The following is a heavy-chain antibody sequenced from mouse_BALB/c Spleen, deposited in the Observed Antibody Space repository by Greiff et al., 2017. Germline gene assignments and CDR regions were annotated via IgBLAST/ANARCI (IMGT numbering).Heavy chain of an antibody. CDR3: ARLGNYEYAMDY. V-gene: IGHV1-80*01. Sequence: QVQLQQSGAELVRPGSSVKISCKASGYAFSSYWMNWVKQRPGQGLEWIGQIYPGDGDTNYNGKFKGKATLTADKSSSTAYMQLSSLTSEDSAVYFCARLGNYEYAMDYWGQGTSVTVSS. D-gene: IGHD2-1*01. J-gene: IGHJ4*01. CDR1: GYAFSSYW. CDR2: IYPGDGDT.